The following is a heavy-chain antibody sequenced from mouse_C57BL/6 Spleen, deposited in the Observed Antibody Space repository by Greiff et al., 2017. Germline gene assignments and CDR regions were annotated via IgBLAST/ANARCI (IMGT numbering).Heavy chain of an antibody. CDR2: IDPETGGT. D-gene: IGHD1-1*01. J-gene: IGHJ1*03. CDR1: GYTFTDYE. Sequence: VKLQESGAELVRPGASVTLSCKASGYTFTDYEMHWVKQTPVHGLEWIGAIDPETGGTAYNQKFKGKAILTADKSSSTAYMELRSLTSEDSAVYYCSPYYYGSSSWYFDVWGTGTTVTVSS. CDR3: SPYYYGSSSWYFDV. V-gene: IGHV1-15*01.